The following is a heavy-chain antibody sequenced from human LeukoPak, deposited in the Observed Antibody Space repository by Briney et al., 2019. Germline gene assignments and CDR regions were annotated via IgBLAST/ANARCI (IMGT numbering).Heavy chain of an antibody. CDR1: GFTFSSYG. D-gene: IGHD3-22*01. V-gene: IGHV3-33*01. Sequence: GGSLRLSCAASGFTFSSYGMHWVRQAPGKGLEWVAVIWYDGSNKYYADSVKGRFTISRDNSKNTLYLQMNSLRAEDTAVYYCARGESSGYYPSYRGQGTLVTVSS. J-gene: IGHJ4*02. CDR3: ARGESSGYYPSY. CDR2: IWYDGSNK.